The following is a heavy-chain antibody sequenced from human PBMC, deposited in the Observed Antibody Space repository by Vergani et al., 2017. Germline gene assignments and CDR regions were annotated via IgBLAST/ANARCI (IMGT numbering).Heavy chain of an antibody. CDR1: GGSFSGYY. D-gene: IGHD4-23*01. J-gene: IGHJ4*02. CDR2: INHSGST. V-gene: IGHV4-34*01. CDR3: ARAVGPNGGKKGPYYFDY. Sequence: QVQLQQWGAGLLKPSETLSLTCAVYGGSFSGYYWSWIRQPPGTGLEWIGEINHSGSTNYNPSLKSRVTISVDTSKNQFSLKLSSVTAADTAVYYCARAVGPNGGKKGPYYFDYWGQGTLVTVSS.